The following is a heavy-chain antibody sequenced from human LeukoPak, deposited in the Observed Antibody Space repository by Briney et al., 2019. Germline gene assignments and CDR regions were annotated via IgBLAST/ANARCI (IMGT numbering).Heavy chain of an antibody. D-gene: IGHD6-19*01. CDR2: ISWNSGSI. V-gene: IGHV3-9*01. CDR1: GFTFDDYA. J-gene: IGHJ4*02. CDR3: AKAQTSSGWYYFDY. Sequence: GGSLRLSCAASGFTFDDYAMHWFRQPPGKGLEWVSGISWNSGSIGYADSVKGRFTISRENGKNSLYLQMNSLRDEDTALYYCAKAQTSSGWYYFDYWGQGTLVTVSS.